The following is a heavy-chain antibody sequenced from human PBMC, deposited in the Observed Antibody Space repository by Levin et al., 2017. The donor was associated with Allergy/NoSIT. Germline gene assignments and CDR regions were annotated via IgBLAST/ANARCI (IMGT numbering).Heavy chain of an antibody. D-gene: IGHD6-13*01. CDR3: AKELIIAAAGTAGYYYYGMDV. CDR1: GFTFDDYA. V-gene: IGHV3-9*01. CDR2: ISWNSGSI. J-gene: IGHJ6*02. Sequence: QPGGSLRLSCAASGFTFDDYAMHWVRQAPGKGLEWVSGISWNSGSIGYADSVKGRFTISRDNAKNSLYLQMNSLRAEDTALYYCAKELIIAAAGTAGYYYYGMDVWGQGTTVTVSS.